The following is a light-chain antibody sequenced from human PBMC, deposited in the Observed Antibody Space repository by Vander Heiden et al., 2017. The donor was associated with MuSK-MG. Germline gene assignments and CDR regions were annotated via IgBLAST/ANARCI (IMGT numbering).Light chain of an antibody. Sequence: VLTQSPATLSLSPGERATLSCRASQSVSSYLAWYQQKPGQAPRLLIYDASNRATGIPARFSGSGSGTDFTLTISSLEPEDFAVYYCQQRSNWPLTFGGGTKVEIK. CDR3: QQRSNWPLT. CDR2: DAS. CDR1: QSVSSY. J-gene: IGKJ4*01. V-gene: IGKV3-11*01.